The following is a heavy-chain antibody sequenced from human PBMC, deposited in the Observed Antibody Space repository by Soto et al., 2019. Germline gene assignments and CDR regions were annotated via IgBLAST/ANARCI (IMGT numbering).Heavy chain of an antibody. CDR3: ARVRHYYDSSGYYYAKNDAFDI. D-gene: IGHD3-22*01. V-gene: IGHV1-18*01. CDR1: GYTFTSYG. Sequence: QVQLVQSGAEVKKPGASVKVSCKASGYTFTSYGISWVRQAPGQGLEWMGWISAYNGNTNYAQKLQGRVTMTTDTSTSTAYMELRSLRSDDTAVYCCARVRHYYDSSGYYYAKNDAFDIWGQGTMVTVSS. CDR2: ISAYNGNT. J-gene: IGHJ3*02.